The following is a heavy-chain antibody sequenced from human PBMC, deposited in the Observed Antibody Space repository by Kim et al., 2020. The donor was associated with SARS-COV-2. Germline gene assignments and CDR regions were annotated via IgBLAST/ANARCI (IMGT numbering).Heavy chain of an antibody. CDR3: AREKGSSGWDLFDY. V-gene: IGHV3-21*01. CDR2: ISSSSSYI. D-gene: IGHD6-19*01. Sequence: GGSLRLSCAASGFTFSSYSMNWVRQAPGKGLEWVSSISSSSSYIYYADSVKGRFTISRDNAKNSLYLQMNSLRAEDTAVYYCAREKGSSGWDLFDYWGQGTLVTVSS. CDR1: GFTFSSYS. J-gene: IGHJ4*02.